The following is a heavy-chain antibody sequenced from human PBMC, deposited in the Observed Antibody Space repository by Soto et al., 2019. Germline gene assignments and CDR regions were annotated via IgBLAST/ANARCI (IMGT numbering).Heavy chain of an antibody. CDR3: CSGHVLGDYYYYMDV. D-gene: IGHD7-27*01. J-gene: IGHJ6*03. V-gene: IGHV3-49*03. Sequence: GGSLRLSCTASGFTFGDYAMSWFRQAPGKGLEWVGFIRSKAYGGTTEYAASVKGRFTISRDDSKSIAYLQMNSLKTEDTAVYYCCSGHVLGDYYYYMDVWGKGTTVTVSS. CDR2: IRSKAYGGTT. CDR1: GFTFGDYA.